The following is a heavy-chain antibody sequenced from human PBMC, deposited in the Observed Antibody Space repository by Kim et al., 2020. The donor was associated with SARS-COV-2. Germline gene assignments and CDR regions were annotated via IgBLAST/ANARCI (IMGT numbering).Heavy chain of an antibody. V-gene: IGHV3-21*01. Sequence: LSLTCAASEFTFSRYSMNWVRQAPGKGLEWVSTISRNSDYIYYADSVEGRFTISRDNAKNSLYLQMNSLRADDTAMYYCARDLSLGRPGGFDYWGQG. J-gene: IGHJ4*02. CDR2: ISRNSDYI. D-gene: IGHD3-10*01. CDR1: EFTFSRYS. CDR3: ARDLSLGRPGGFDY.